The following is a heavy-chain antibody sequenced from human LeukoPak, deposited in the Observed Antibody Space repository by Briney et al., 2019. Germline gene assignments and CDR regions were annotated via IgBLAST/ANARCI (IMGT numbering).Heavy chain of an antibody. Sequence: PSETLSLTCAVYGGSFSGYYWSWIRQPPGKGLEWIGEINHSGSTNYNPSLKSRVTISVDTSKNQFSLKLSSVTAADTAVYYRARRSKDAFDIWGQGTMVTVSS. CDR3: ARRSKDAFDI. CDR1: GGSFSGYY. CDR2: INHSGST. V-gene: IGHV4-34*01. J-gene: IGHJ3*02.